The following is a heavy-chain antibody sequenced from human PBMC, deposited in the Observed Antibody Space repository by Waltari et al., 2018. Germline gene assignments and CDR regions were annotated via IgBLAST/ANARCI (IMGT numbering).Heavy chain of an antibody. D-gene: IGHD3-9*01. CDR1: GVSLTDYY. V-gene: IGHV4-34*02. Sequence: QVQLQQWGAGLVRPSETLSLTCDVYGVSLTDYYWTWIRQSPGKGLVWIGENHLADIPYSSPSLETRVTILLDKSKNQFSLRLDSVTAADTAVYYCVTGPRDKWVGRYSGEFFHHWGPGTLVTVSS. J-gene: IGHJ1*01. CDR2: NHLADIP. CDR3: VTGPRDKWVGRYSGEFFHH.